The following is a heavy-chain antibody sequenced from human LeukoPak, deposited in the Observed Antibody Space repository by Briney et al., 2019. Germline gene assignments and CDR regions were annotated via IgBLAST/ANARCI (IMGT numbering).Heavy chain of an antibody. CDR1: GGSFSGYY. V-gene: IGHV4-34*01. J-gene: IGHJ4*02. Sequence: SETLSLTCAVYGGSFSGYYWSWIRQPPGKGLEWIGEINHSGSTNYNPSLKSRVTISVDTSKNQFSLKLSSVTAADTAVYYCARGPRWWELRVFDYWGQGTLVTVSS. D-gene: IGHD1-26*01. CDR3: ARGPRWWELRVFDY. CDR2: INHSGST.